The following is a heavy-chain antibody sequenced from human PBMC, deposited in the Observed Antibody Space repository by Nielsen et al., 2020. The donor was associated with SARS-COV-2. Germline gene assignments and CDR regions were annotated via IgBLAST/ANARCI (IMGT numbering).Heavy chain of an antibody. J-gene: IGHJ3*01. CDR1: GGSFSGYY. CDR2: VNHLGTT. Sequence: SETLSLTCGVFGGSFSGYYWNWIRQSPGKGLEWIGEVNHLGTTNYNPYLKSRVTISVDTSKTQFSLKLGSVTAADTAMYFCARGRYCTSSTCYFFALDLWDQGTHVTVS. CDR3: ARGRYCTSSTCYFFALDL. V-gene: IGHV4-34*01. D-gene: IGHD2-2*01.